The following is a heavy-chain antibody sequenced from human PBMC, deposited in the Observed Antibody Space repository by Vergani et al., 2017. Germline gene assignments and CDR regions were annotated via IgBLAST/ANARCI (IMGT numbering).Heavy chain of an antibody. J-gene: IGHJ4*02. V-gene: IGHV4-34*01. CDR2: INHSGST. Sequence: QVQLQQWGAGLLKPSETLSLTCAVYGGSFSGYYWSWIRQPPGKGLEWIGEINHSGSTNYNPPLKSRVTISVDTSKNQFSLKLSSVTAADTAVYYCARLRGIAAAGPSHFDYWGQGTLVTVSS. CDR3: ARLRGIAAAGPSHFDY. D-gene: IGHD6-13*01. CDR1: GGSFSGYY.